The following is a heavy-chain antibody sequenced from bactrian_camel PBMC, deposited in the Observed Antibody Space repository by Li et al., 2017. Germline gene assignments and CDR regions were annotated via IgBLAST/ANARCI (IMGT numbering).Heavy chain of an antibody. V-gene: IGHV3S25*01. D-gene: IGHD6*01. Sequence: QLVESGGGSVQAGGSLRLSCELSGITEGTNCIGWFRQAPGKALEWVAAILVDGDGIHYGDSVKGRFTMSRDNAKNAAYLQMNNLETDDSAVYFCAIRRGGGGWVRERGPRSPSP. J-gene: IGHJ4*01. CDR2: ILVDGDGI. CDR1: GITEGTNC.